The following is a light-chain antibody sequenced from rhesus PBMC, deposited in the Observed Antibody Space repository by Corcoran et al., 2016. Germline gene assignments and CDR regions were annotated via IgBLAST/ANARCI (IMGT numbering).Light chain of an antibody. J-gene: IGKJ3*01. CDR3: MQYRHFPFT. CDR1: QSVSSY. CDR2: GAS. V-gene: IGKV3S9*01. Sequence: EIVMTQSPATLALSPGERATVSCRASQSVSSYLAWYQQKPGQAPRLLIYGASSRATGIPYRFSGSGADTDFTLKSSRVEAEDVGVYYCMQYRHFPFTFGPGTKLEIQ.